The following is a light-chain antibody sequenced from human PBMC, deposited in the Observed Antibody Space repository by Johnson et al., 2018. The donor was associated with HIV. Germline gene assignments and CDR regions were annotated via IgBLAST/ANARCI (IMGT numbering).Light chain of an antibody. J-gene: IGLJ1*01. Sequence: HSVLTQPPSVSAAPGQKVTISCSGSSSNIGNNYVSWYQQFPGTAPKLLIYDNNKRPSGIPDRFSGSKSGTSATLGITGLQTGAEADYYCGTWDSSLSAGNVFGTGTKVTVL. V-gene: IGLV1-51*01. CDR3: GTWDSSLSAGNV. CDR2: DNN. CDR1: SSNIGNNY.